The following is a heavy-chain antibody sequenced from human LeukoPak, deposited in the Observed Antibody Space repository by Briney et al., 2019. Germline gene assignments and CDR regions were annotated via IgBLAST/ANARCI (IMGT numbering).Heavy chain of an antibody. CDR1: RFTFSSYA. Sequence: GGSLRLSCAASRFTFSSYAMHWVRQAPGKGLEWVAVISYDGSNKYYADSVKGRFTISRDNSKNTLYLQMNSLRAEDTAVYYCARDLGSYFDYWGQGTLVTVSS. CDR2: ISYDGSNK. CDR3: ARDLGSYFDY. J-gene: IGHJ4*02. D-gene: IGHD2-15*01. V-gene: IGHV3-30*01.